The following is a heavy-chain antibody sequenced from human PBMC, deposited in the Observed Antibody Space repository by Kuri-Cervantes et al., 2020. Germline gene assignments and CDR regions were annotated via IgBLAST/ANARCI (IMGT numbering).Heavy chain of an antibody. V-gene: IGHV3-7*01. CDR1: GFTFSSYW. D-gene: IGHD6-6*01. Sequence: GGSLRLSCAASGFTFSSYWMSWVRQAPGKGLEWVANIKQDGSEKYYVDSVKGRFTISRDNAKNSLYLQMNSLRAEDTAVYYCARELASSSLRGMDVWGQGTTVTVSS. J-gene: IGHJ6*02. CDR3: ARELASSSLRGMDV. CDR2: IKQDGSEK.